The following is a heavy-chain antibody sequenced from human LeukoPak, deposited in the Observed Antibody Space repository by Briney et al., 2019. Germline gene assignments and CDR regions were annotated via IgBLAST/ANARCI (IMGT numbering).Heavy chain of an antibody. CDR3: ASDGSGSYYAFDI. V-gene: IGHV1-2*06. Sequence: ASVKVSCKASGYTFTGYYMHWVRQAPGQGLEWMGRINPNSGGTNYAQKFQGRVTMTRDTSISTAYMELSRLRSDDTAVYYCASDGSGSYYAFDIWGQGTMVTVSS. D-gene: IGHD3-10*01. CDR2: INPNSGGT. CDR1: GYTFTGYY. J-gene: IGHJ3*02.